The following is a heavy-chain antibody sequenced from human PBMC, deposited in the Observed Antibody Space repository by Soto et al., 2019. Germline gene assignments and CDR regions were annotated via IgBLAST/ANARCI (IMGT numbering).Heavy chain of an antibody. D-gene: IGHD1-1*01. CDR2: MSHSGGS. V-gene: IGHV4-34*01. CDR3: ARVERGTATTVVDAFDI. CDR1: GGSVNSGNYY. Sequence: QVQLQQWGAGLLKPSETLSLTCAVYGGSVNSGNYYWSWIRQPPGKGLEWIGEMSHSGGSHFNPSLKTRVPISVDTSKNHFSLKMSSVTAAATALYYCARVERGTATTVVDAFDIWGPGTLVTVSS. J-gene: IGHJ3*02.